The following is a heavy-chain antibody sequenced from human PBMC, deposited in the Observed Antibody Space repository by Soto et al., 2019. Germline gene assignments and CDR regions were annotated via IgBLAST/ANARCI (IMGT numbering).Heavy chain of an antibody. D-gene: IGHD3-22*01. Sequence: SETLSLTCTVSGGSISSYYWSWIRQPPGKGLEWIGYIYYSGSTNYNPSLKSRVTISVDTSKNQFSLKLSSVTAADTAVYYCARGSHYYDSSGYYWDYWGQGXLVTVHS. CDR2: IYYSGST. V-gene: IGHV4-59*01. CDR1: GGSISSYY. CDR3: ARGSHYYDSSGYYWDY. J-gene: IGHJ4*02.